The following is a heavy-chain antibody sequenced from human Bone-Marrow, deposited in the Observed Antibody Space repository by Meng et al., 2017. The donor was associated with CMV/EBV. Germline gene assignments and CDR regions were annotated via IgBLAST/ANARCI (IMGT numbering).Heavy chain of an antibody. D-gene: IGHD3-22*01. CDR3: AREGYYDSSGYPRDAFDI. Sequence: GGSLRLSCAASGFTFSSYAMSWVRQAPGKGLEWVSAISGSGGSTYYADSVKGRFTISRDNSKNTLYLQMNSLRAEDTAVYYCAREGYYDSSGYPRDAFDIWGQGTMVTVSS. CDR2: ISGSGGST. CDR1: GFTFSSYA. J-gene: IGHJ3*02. V-gene: IGHV3-23*01.